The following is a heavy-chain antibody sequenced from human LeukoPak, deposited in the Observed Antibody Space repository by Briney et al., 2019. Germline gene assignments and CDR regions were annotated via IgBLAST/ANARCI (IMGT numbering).Heavy chain of an antibody. J-gene: IGHJ4*02. Sequence: GSLRLSFAASGFPFSSYSMNWVRPAPGKGLEWVSSISSSSSYIYYADSVKGRFTISRDNAKNSLYLQMNSLRAEDTAVYYCARDRGYSYGSFDYWGQGTLVTVSS. CDR2: ISSSSSYI. CDR3: ARDRGYSYGSFDY. D-gene: IGHD5-18*01. CDR1: GFPFSSYS. V-gene: IGHV3-21*01.